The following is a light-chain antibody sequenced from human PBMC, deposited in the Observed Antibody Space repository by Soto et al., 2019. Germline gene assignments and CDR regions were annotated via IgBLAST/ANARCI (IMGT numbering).Light chain of an antibody. V-gene: IGKV1-39*01. CDR2: AAS. J-gene: IGKJ2*01. Sequence: DIQMTQSPSSLSASVGDSVTITCRASQNIKTYLNWYQQKPGKAPNLLIYAASSLHSGVPSRFSGSGSGTDFTLTISTLEPEDFATYYCQQNYNNPRTFGQGTKVDIK. CDR3: QQNYNNPRT. CDR1: QNIKTY.